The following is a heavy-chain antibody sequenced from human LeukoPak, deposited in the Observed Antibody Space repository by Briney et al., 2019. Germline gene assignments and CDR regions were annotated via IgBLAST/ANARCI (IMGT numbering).Heavy chain of an antibody. Sequence: GGSLRLSCAASGFTVSNNYMNWIRQAPGKGLEWVSVIYSGGSTYYADSVKGRFTISRDNSKNTLYLQMNSLRAEDTAIYHGEEGIRYLEWAHWGQGTLVTVSS. J-gene: IGHJ4*02. CDR3: EEGIRYLEWAH. V-gene: IGHV3-53*01. CDR1: GFTVSNNY. D-gene: IGHD3-3*01. CDR2: IYSGGST.